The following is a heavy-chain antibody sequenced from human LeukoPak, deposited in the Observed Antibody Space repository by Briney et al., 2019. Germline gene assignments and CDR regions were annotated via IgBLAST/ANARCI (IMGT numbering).Heavy chain of an antibody. V-gene: IGHV3-53*01. CDR3: ARGRPQSSVYDY. CDR1: GFIVSTNY. J-gene: IGHJ4*02. D-gene: IGHD5-24*01. Sequence: GGSLRLSCAASGFIVSTNYLTWVRQAPGKGLEWGSVIVTDGSAFYADSVKGRFTISRDSSKNTLYLQMNSLRAEDTAVYYCARGRPQSSVYDYWGQGTLVTVSS. CDR2: IVTDGSA.